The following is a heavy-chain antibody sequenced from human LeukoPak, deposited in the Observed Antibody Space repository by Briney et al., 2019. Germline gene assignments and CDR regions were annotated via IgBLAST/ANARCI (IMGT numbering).Heavy chain of an antibody. CDR2: ISSSSSNI. J-gene: IGHJ4*02. Sequence: GGSLRLSCAASGFTFSDYAMNWVRQAPGKGLEWISYISSSSSNIYYADSVRGRFTISRDNAKYSLYLEMNSLRAEDTAVYYCANLFASSWSVDYWGQGILVTVSS. CDR1: GFTFSDYA. CDR3: ANLFASSWSVDY. D-gene: IGHD6-13*01. V-gene: IGHV3-48*04.